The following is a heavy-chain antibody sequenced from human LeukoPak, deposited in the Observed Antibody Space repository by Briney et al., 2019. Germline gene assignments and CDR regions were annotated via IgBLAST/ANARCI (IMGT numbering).Heavy chain of an antibody. CDR2: ISGSGGST. V-gene: IGHV3-23*01. J-gene: IGHJ4*02. Sequence: GGSLRLSCAASGFTFSNYAMSWVRQAPGKGLEWVSAISGSGGSTYYADSVKGRFTISRDNSKNKLNLQMNSMRAEDTDVYYCSKYGTYDYDGSGYYGYWGQGTLVTVSS. CDR1: GFTFSNYA. D-gene: IGHD3-22*01. CDR3: SKYGTYDYDGSGYYGY.